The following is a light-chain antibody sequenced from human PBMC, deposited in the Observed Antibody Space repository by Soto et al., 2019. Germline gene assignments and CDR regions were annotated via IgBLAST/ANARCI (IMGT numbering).Light chain of an antibody. CDR2: VNS. CDR3: QSYDSSLSGSI. CDR1: SSNIGAGYN. J-gene: IGLJ2*01. Sequence: QSVLTQPPSVSGAPGQRVTISCTGSSSNIGAGYNVHWYQQLPGTAPKLPIYVNSNRPSGVPDRFSGSKSGTSASLAITGLQAEDEADYYCQSYDSSLSGSIFGGGTKLTVL. V-gene: IGLV1-40*01.